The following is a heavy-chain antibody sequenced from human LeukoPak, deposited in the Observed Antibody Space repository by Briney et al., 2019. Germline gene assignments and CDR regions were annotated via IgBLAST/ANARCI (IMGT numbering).Heavy chain of an antibody. J-gene: IGHJ3*02. CDR1: GYTFTSYD. D-gene: IGHD5-18*01. CDR2: MNPNSGNT. V-gene: IGHV1-8*01. Sequence: ASVKVSCKASGYTFTSYDINWVRQATGQGLEWMGWMNPNSGNTGYAQEFQGRVTMTRNTSISTAYMELSSLRSEDTAVYYCAKGGYSYGSVRAFDIWGQGTMVTVSP. CDR3: AKGGYSYGSVRAFDI.